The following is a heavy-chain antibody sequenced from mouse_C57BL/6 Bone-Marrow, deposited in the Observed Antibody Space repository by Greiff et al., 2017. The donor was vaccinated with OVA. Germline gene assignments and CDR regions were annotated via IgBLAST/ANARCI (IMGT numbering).Heavy chain of an antibody. CDR2: IYPRDGST. Sequence: VQGVESGPELVKPGASVKLSCKASGYTFTSYDINWVKQRPGQGLEWIGWIYPRDGSTKYNEKFKGKATLTVDTSSSTAYMELHSLTSEDSAVYFCARRKNGNYLYYFDYWGQGTTLTVSS. CDR1: GYTFTSYD. D-gene: IGHD2-1*01. V-gene: IGHV1-85*01. J-gene: IGHJ2*01. CDR3: ARRKNGNYLYYFDY.